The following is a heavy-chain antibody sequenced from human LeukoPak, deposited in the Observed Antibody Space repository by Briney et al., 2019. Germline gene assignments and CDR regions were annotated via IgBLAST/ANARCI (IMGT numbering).Heavy chain of an antibody. J-gene: IGHJ5*02. CDR1: GYTFTGYY. Sequence: ASVKVSCKASGYTFTGYYMHWVRQAPGQGLEWMGWINPNSGGTNYAQKFRGRVTITRNTSISTAYMELNSLRSEDTAVYYCARDLNMIRGARYRPYKWFDPWGQGTLVTVSS. D-gene: IGHD3-10*01. CDR3: ARDLNMIRGARYRPYKWFDP. CDR2: INPNSGGT. V-gene: IGHV1-2*02.